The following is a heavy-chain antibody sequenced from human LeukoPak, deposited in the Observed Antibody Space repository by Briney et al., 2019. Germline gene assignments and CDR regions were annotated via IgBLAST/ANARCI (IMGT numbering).Heavy chain of an antibody. CDR3: AREGTYSSGWGDYYYYMDV. CDR2: IYGDGST. V-gene: IGHV3-53*05. J-gene: IGHJ6*03. Sequence: PGGSLRLSCGTSGFFVSTNYLTWVRQAPGKGLEWVSVIYGDGSTYYADSVKGRFTISRDNSKNTLYLQMNSLRAEDTAVYYCAREGTYSSGWGDYYYYMDVWGKGTTVTISS. CDR1: GFFVSTNY. D-gene: IGHD6-19*01.